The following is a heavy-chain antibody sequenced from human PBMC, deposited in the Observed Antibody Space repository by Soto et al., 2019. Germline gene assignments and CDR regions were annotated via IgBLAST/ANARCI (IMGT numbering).Heavy chain of an antibody. CDR3: AKCDRGSNWHGGVDY. V-gene: IGHV3-30*18. D-gene: IGHD6-13*01. CDR2: ISYDGSNK. J-gene: IGHJ4*02. Sequence: QVQLVESGGGVVQPGRSLRLSCAASGFTFSSYGMHWVRQAPGKGLEWVAVISYDGSNKYYADSVKGRFTISRDNSKNTLYLQMNSLRAEDTAVYYCAKCDRGSNWHGGVDYWGQGTLVTVSS. CDR1: GFTFSSYG.